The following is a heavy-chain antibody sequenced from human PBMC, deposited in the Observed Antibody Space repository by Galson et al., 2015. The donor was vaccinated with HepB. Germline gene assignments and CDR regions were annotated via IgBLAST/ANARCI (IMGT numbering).Heavy chain of an antibody. CDR3: AKDMGLSGSYLFDY. CDR1: GFTFDDCA. J-gene: IGHJ4*02. D-gene: IGHD1-26*01. V-gene: IGHV3-9*01. CDR2: ISWNSGSI. Sequence: SLRLSCAASGFTFDDCAMHWVRQAPGKGLEWVSGISWNSGSIGYADSVKGRFTISRDNAKNSLYLQMNSLRAEDTALYYCAKDMGLSGSYLFDYWGQGTLVTVSS.